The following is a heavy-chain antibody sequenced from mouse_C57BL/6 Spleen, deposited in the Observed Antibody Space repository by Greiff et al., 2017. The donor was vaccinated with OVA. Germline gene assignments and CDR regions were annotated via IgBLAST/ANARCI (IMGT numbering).Heavy chain of an antibody. CDR2: INPNNGGT. CDR1: GYTFTDYN. V-gene: IGHV1-18*01. J-gene: IGHJ4*01. D-gene: IGHD2-5*01. CDR3: ARGGYSNYPYYAMDY. Sequence: EVKLVESGPELVKPGASVKIPCKASGYTFTDYNMDWVKQSHGKSLEWIGDINPNNGGTIYNQKFKGKATLTVDKSSSTAYMELRSLTSEDTAVYYCARGGYSNYPYYAMDYWGQGTSVTVSS.